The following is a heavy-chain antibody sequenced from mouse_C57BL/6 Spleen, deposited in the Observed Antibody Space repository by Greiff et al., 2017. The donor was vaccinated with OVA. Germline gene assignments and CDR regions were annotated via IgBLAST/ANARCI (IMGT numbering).Heavy chain of an antibody. CDR3: ARGDYGGAMDY. J-gene: IGHJ4*01. D-gene: IGHD2-4*01. CDR2: IYPGDGDT. Sequence: VQLQQSGPELVKPGASVKISCKASGYAFSSSWMHWVKQRPGKGLEWIGRIYPGDGDTNYNGKFKGKATLTADKSSSTAYMQLSSLTSEDSAVYFCARGDYGGAMDYWGQGTSVTVSS. CDR1: GYAFSSSW. V-gene: IGHV1-82*01.